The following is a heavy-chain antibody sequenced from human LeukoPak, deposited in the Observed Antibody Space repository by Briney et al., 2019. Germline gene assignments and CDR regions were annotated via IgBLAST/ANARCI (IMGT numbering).Heavy chain of an antibody. CDR1: GYTFTGYY. V-gene: IGHV1-2*02. CDR2: INPNSGGT. Sequence: ASVKVSCKASGYTFTGYYMHWVRQAPGQGLEWMGWINPNSGGTNYAQEFQGRVTMTRDTSISTAYMELSRLRSDDTAVYYCARKGIAAAGRAGAFDIWGQGTMVTVSS. J-gene: IGHJ3*02. CDR3: ARKGIAAAGRAGAFDI. D-gene: IGHD6-13*01.